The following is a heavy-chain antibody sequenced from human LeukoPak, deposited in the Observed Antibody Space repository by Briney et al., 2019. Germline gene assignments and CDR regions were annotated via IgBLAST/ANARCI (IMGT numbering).Heavy chain of an antibody. CDR3: ARDTHNYYDSSGSLGY. V-gene: IGHV1-69*05. J-gene: IGHJ4*02. D-gene: IGHD3-22*01. CDR1: GGTFSSYA. Sequence: SVKVSCKASGGTFSSYAISWVRQAPGQGLEWMGRIIPTFGTANYAQKFQGRVTITTDESTRTAYMELSSLRSEDTAVYYCARDTHNYYDSSGSLGYWGQGTLVTVSS. CDR2: IIPTFGTA.